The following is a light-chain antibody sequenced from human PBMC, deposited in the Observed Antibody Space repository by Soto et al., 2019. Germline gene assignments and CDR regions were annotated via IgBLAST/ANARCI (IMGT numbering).Light chain of an antibody. CDR3: QHLNSYPLT. J-gene: IGKJ4*01. CDR2: AAS. Sequence: DIQLTQSPSFVSASVGDRVIITCRASQGISSHLAWYQQKPGKAPELLIFAASGLHSGVPSRFSGSGSGTEFTLTISSLQPEDFATYFCQHLNSYPLTFGGGTKVEIK. V-gene: IGKV1-9*01. CDR1: QGISSH.